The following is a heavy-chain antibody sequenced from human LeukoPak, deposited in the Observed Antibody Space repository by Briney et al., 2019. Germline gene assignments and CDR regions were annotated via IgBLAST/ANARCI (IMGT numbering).Heavy chain of an antibody. D-gene: IGHD3-22*01. CDR1: GFTVSSNY. CDR3: AKGGSSGYYPYSVDY. Sequence: PGGSLRLSCAASGFTVSSNYMSWVRQAPGKGLEWVSVIYSGGSTYYADSVKGRFTISRDNSKNTLYLQMNSLRAEDTAVYYCAKGGSSGYYPYSVDYWGQGTLVTVSS. J-gene: IGHJ4*02. V-gene: IGHV3-53*01. CDR2: IYSGGST.